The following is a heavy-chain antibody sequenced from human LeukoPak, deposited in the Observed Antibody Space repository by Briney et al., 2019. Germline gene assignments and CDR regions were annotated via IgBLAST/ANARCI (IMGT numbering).Heavy chain of an antibody. Sequence: PGGSPRLSCSVSGFTFSTYVMHWVRQAPGKGRGYVSAISSNGDNTYYADSVKGRFTISRDNSKNTLYLQMSSLRADDTAVYYCVRGTGYWGQGTLVTVSS. J-gene: IGHJ4*02. V-gene: IGHV3-64D*06. CDR3: VRGTGY. CDR1: GFTFSTYV. CDR2: ISSNGDNT.